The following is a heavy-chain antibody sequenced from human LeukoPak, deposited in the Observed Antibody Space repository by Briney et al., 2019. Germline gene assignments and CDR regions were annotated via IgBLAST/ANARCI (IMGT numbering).Heavy chain of an antibody. V-gene: IGHV3-23*01. CDR3: ARDNGGGDFDY. J-gene: IGHJ4*02. D-gene: IGHD2-21*01. CDR1: GFTSSNYI. CDR2: ITDSAGGT. Sequence: PGGSLRLSCAASGFTSSNYIMRWVRQAPGRGLEWVSTITDSAGGTYYADSVKGRFTISRDNSKNTVYLQMNSLRAEDTAVYYCARDNGGGDFDYWGQGTLVTVSS.